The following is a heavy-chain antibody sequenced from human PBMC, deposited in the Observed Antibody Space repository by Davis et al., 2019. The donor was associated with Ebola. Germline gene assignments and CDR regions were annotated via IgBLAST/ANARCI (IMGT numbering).Heavy chain of an antibody. CDR3: SREAKKAFDY. CDR2: IIPIFGTA. J-gene: IGHJ4*02. CDR1: GGTFSSYA. Sequence: SVKVSCKASGGTFSSYAISWVRQAPGQGLEWMGGIIPIFGTANYAQKFQGRVTITADESTSTAYMELSSRRSEATAVYYCSREAKKAFDYWGQGTLVTVSS. V-gene: IGHV1-69*13.